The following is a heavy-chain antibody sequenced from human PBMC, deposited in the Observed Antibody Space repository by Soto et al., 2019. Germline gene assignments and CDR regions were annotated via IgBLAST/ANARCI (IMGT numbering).Heavy chain of an antibody. CDR1: GYTFTSYG. CDR2: IRAYNGNT. V-gene: IGHV1-18*03. J-gene: IGHJ6*02. CDR3: ARDRPTMDV. Sequence: QVQLVQSGAEVKKPGASVKVSCKASGYTFTSYGISWVRQAPGQGLEWMGWIRAYNGNTNYAQKLQGRVTMTTGTSTRTASMELRSLTCDDMAVYYCARDRPTMDVWGLGTTVTVSS.